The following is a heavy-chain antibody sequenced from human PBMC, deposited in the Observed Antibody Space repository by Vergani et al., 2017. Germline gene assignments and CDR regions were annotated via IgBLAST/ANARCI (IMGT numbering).Heavy chain of an antibody. CDR1: GGSFSGYY. D-gene: IGHD4-17*01. CDR3: ARRSPSYGDYLGVAFDI. V-gene: IGHV4-34*01. J-gene: IGHJ3*02. CDR2: INHSGST. Sequence: QVQLQQWGAGLLKPSETLSLTCAVYGGSFSGYYWSWIRQPPGKGLEWIGEINHSGSTNYNPSLKSRVTISVDTSKNQFSLKLSSVTAADTAVYYCARRSPSYGDYLGVAFDIWGQGTMVTVSS.